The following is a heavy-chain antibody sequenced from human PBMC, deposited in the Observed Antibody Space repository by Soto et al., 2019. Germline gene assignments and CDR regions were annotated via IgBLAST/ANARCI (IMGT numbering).Heavy chain of an antibody. Sequence: GASVKVSCKASGYTFTSYYMHWVRQAPGQGLEWMGIIHPSTGSTNYAQKFQGRVTVTRDTSTSTVYMELSSLRSEDTAVYYCASYYYDTSGDYKRPSDIWGQGTMVTVSS. CDR2: IHPSTGST. CDR1: GYTFTSYY. D-gene: IGHD3-22*01. J-gene: IGHJ3*02. CDR3: ASYYYDTSGDYKRPSDI. V-gene: IGHV1-46*03.